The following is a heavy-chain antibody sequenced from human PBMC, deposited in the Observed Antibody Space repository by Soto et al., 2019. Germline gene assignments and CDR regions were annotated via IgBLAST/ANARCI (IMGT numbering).Heavy chain of an antibody. Sequence: QVQLQESGPGLVKPSETLSLTCTVSGGSISSYYWSWIRQPPGKGLEWIGYIYYSGSTNYNPSLKSRVTIPVATSKNQFSLKLSSVTAAATAVYYCARLLWSRGDWFDPWGQGTLVTVSS. J-gene: IGHJ5*02. CDR3: ARLLWSRGDWFDP. V-gene: IGHV4-59*08. CDR2: IYYSGST. D-gene: IGHD3-10*01. CDR1: GGSISSYY.